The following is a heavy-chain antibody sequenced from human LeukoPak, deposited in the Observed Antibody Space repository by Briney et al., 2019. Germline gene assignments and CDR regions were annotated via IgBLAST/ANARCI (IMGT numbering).Heavy chain of an antibody. Sequence: GASVKVSCKASGYTFTSYAISWVRQAPGQGLEWMGRIIPILGIANYAQKFQGRVTITADKSTSTAYMELSSLRSEDTAVYYCARTCGGANAAFDYWGQGTLVTVSS. CDR3: ARTCGGANAAFDY. CDR2: IIPILGIA. J-gene: IGHJ4*02. V-gene: IGHV1-69*04. CDR1: GYTFTSYA.